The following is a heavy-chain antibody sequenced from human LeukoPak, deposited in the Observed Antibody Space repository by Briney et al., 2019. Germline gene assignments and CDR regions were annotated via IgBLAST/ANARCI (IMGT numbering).Heavy chain of an antibody. D-gene: IGHD2-21*01. CDR2: IFSSGST. J-gene: IGHJ5*02. CDR1: GGSLNGFSHY. V-gene: IGHV4-39*07. CDR3: ARGLAHGGIANWFDP. Sequence: SETLSLICSVPGGSLNGFSHYWGWLRQPPGKGLEWIGCIFSSGSTYYNPSLQSRVTISLDTSNDHFSLKVRSVTAADTAVYFCARGLAHGGIANWFDPWGQGTLVTVAS.